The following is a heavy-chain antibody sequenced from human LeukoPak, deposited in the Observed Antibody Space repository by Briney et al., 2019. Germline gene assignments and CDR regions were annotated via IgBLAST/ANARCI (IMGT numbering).Heavy chain of an antibody. Sequence: GGSLRLSCAASGFTFSSYAMHWVRQAPGEGLEWVAVISYDGSNKYYADSVKGRFTISRDNSKNTLYLQMNSLRAEDTAVYYCARDRYSSGWLGDYWGQGTLVTVSS. CDR3: ARDRYSSGWLGDY. J-gene: IGHJ4*02. V-gene: IGHV3-30-3*01. CDR1: GFTFSSYA. CDR2: ISYDGSNK. D-gene: IGHD6-19*01.